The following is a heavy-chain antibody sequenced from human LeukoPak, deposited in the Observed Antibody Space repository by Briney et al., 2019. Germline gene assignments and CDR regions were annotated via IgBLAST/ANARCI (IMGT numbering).Heavy chain of an antibody. D-gene: IGHD3-16*02. Sequence: PSETLSLTCAVYGGSFSGYYWSWIRQPPGKGLEWIGEINHSGSTNYNPSHKSRVTISVDTSKSQFSLKLSYVTAADTAVYYCARGLSPYYYYYMDVWGKGTTVTVSS. V-gene: IGHV4-34*01. CDR1: GGSFSGYY. CDR2: INHSGST. CDR3: ARGLSPYYYYYMDV. J-gene: IGHJ6*03.